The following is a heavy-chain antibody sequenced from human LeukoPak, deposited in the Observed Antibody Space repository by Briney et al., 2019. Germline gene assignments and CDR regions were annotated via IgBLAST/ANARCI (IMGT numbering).Heavy chain of an antibody. V-gene: IGHV1-18*04. CDR3: ARRLDYYDISGYHTLDY. Sequence: ASVKVSCKASGYTFTGYYMHWVRQAPGQGLEWMGWISAYSGKTNYAQKLQGRVTMTTDTSTSTAYMELRSLRSDDTAVYYCARRLDYYDISGYHTLDYWGQGTLVTVSS. J-gene: IGHJ4*02. D-gene: IGHD3-22*01. CDR2: ISAYSGKT. CDR1: GYTFTGYY.